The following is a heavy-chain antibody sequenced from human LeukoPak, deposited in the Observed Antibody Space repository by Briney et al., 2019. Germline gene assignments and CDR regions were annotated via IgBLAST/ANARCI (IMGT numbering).Heavy chain of an antibody. D-gene: IGHD6-6*01. J-gene: IGHJ5*02. CDR3: ARDSSSIVFGWFDP. Sequence: PGGSLRLSCAASGFTFSSYAMHWVRQAPGKGLEWVAVISYDGSNKYYADSVKGRFTISRDNSKNTLYLQMNSLRAEDTAVYYCARDSSSIVFGWFDPWGQGTLVTVSP. V-gene: IGHV3-30-3*01. CDR2: ISYDGSNK. CDR1: GFTFSSYA.